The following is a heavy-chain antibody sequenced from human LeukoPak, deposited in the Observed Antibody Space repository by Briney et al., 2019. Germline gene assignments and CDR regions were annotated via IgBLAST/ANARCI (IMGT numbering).Heavy chain of an antibody. CDR2: IRSKTYGGTT. J-gene: IGHJ4*02. V-gene: IGHV3-49*04. CDR3: TRGDSGSYYLFDY. Sequence: PGGSLRLSCTAPGFTFGAYAMSWVRQAPGKGLEWVGFIRSKTYGGTTEYAASVKDRFSISRDDSKSIAYLQMNSLKVEDTAVYYCTRGDSGSYYLFDYWGQGTLVTVSS. CDR1: GFTFGAYA. D-gene: IGHD1-26*01.